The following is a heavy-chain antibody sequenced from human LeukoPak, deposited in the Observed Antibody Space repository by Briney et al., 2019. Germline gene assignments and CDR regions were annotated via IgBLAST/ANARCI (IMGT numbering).Heavy chain of an antibody. CDR1: GGSTINYF. D-gene: IGHD3-10*01. CDR3: ARAEGSGSGAYTLDY. CDR2: IYSSGTT. J-gene: IGHJ4*02. V-gene: IGHV4-4*07. Sequence: PSETLSLTCTVSGGSTINYFRSWIRRPAGKGLEWIGHIYSSGTTHYNPSLNNRVTISLDASTSQFSLHLNSVTAADTAVYFCARAEGSGSGAYTLDYWGQGILVTVSS.